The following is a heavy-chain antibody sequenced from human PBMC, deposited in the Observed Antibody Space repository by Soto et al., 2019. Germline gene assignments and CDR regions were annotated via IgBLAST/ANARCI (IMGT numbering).Heavy chain of an antibody. CDR1: GGSFSGYY. CDR2: INHIGST. Sequence: QVRLPQWGAGLLKPSETLSLTCAVYGGSFSGYYWSWIRQPPGKGLQWIGKINHIGSTNYNPSLKSRVTLSVDSSKNQFSLKLSSVTAADAGVYYCARFDISGWYFAYGGQGTRVIGSS. D-gene: IGHD6-19*01. V-gene: IGHV4-34*01. CDR3: ARFDISGWYFAY. J-gene: IGHJ4*02.